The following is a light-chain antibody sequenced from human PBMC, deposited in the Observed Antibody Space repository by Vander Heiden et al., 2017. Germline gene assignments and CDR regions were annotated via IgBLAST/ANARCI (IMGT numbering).Light chain of an antibody. J-gene: IGKJ4*01. Sequence: DIVMTQSPDSLAVALGGRATINYKSSQSLFYSSNNMNYLACYQRKAGQPPKLLIYWASSRESGVPDRFIGSGSGTNFTLPISSLQAEDVAVYYCQQYYDTSPAFGGGTKVEIK. CDR2: WAS. CDR1: QSLFYSSNNMNY. V-gene: IGKV4-1*01. CDR3: QQYYDTSPA.